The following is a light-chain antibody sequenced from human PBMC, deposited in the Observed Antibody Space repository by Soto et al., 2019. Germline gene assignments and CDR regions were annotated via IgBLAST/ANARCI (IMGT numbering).Light chain of an antibody. J-gene: IGKJ4*02. V-gene: IGKV3-15*01. CDR3: QQYNDGLARR. CDR2: GAS. Sequence: EIVITQSPATLSVSPGERATLSCRASQSINSDLAWYLQKPGQAPRILIYGASTRATGIPDRFSGSGSVTEFTLTIISLQPEDFAVYYCQQYNDGLARRFGGGTKVDIK. CDR1: QSINSD.